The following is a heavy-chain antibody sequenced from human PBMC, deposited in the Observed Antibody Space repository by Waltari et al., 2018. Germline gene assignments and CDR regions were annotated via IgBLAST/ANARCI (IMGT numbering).Heavy chain of an antibody. V-gene: IGHV4-39*07. D-gene: IGHD6-6*01. CDR3: AREPSSEMGFDY. CDR1: GGSISSSSYY. Sequence: QLQLQESGPGLVKPSETLSITCTVSGGSISSSSYYWGWIRQPPGKGLEFLATIYYSGKTFYNPSIKSRATLSIDTSKNQFSLKLSSVTAADTAVYYCAREPSSEMGFDYWGQGTLVSVSS. J-gene: IGHJ4*02. CDR2: IYYSGKT.